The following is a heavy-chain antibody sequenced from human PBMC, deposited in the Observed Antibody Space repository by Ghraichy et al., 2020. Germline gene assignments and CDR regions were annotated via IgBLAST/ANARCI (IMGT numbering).Heavy chain of an antibody. CDR3: AKVAGISYDSSGLTSSNYYYGMDV. V-gene: IGHV3-23*01. J-gene: IGHJ6*02. CDR2: ISGSGGST. D-gene: IGHD3-22*01. CDR1: GFTFSSYA. Sequence: GGSLRLSCAASGFTFSSYAMSWVRQAPGKGLEWVSAISGSGGSTYYADSVKGRFTISRDNSKNTLYLQMNSLRAEDTAVYFCAKVAGISYDSSGLTSSNYYYGMDVWGQGTTVTVSS.